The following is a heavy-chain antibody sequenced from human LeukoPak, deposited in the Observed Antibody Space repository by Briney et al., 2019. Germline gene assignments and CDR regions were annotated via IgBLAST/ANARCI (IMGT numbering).Heavy chain of an antibody. V-gene: IGHV3-7*01. D-gene: IGHD6-19*01. CDR2: IKEDGSQT. J-gene: IGHJ4*02. CDR3: VRDNGWFRFEH. CDR1: GFRFSSYW. Sequence: GGSLRLSCAASGFRFSSYWMTWVRQAPGKGLEWLAHIKEDGSQTNYVDSVKGRFTISRDNAKSSLYLQMNTLRDEDTALYYCVRDNGWFRFEHWGRGTLVTVSS.